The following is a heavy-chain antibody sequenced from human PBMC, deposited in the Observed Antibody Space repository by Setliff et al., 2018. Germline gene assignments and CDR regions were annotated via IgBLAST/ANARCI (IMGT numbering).Heavy chain of an antibody. V-gene: IGHV4-61*08. CDR2: IHTSGTT. Sequence: SETLSLTCSVSGASITSGGFYWSWIRQPPGKGLELIGYIHTSGTTNYNPSLKSRVTVSVDTSKNQFSLRLNSVTAADTAVYYCARVAYYHDSSGYYYDLNWYFDLWGRGTLVTVSS. CDR1: GASITSGGFY. D-gene: IGHD3-22*01. CDR3: ARVAYYHDSSGYYYDLNWYFDL. J-gene: IGHJ2*01.